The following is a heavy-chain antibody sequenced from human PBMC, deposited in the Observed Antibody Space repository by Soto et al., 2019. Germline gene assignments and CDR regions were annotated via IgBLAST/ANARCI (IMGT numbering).Heavy chain of an antibody. J-gene: IGHJ5*02. D-gene: IGHD3-3*01. CDR3: AMFSGGYYIVGNWFDP. CDR1: GGSISSSSYY. CDR2: IYYSGST. Sequence: PSETLSLTCTVSGGSISSSSYYWGWIRQPPGKGLEWIGSIYYSGSTYYNPSLKSRVTISVDTSKNQFSLKLSSVTAADTAVYYCAMFSGGYYIVGNWFDPWGQGTLVTVSS. V-gene: IGHV4-39*01.